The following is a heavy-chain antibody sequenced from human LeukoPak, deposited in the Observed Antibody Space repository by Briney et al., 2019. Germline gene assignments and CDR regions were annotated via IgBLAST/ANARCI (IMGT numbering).Heavy chain of an antibody. CDR3: ARARRGGYDSTRGWFDP. CDR2: ISSGSGDK. CDR1: GFTFSIYS. V-gene: IGHV3-21*04. D-gene: IGHD3-22*01. J-gene: IGHJ5*02. Sequence: GGSLRLSCAASGFTFSIYSMNWVRQAPGKGLEWVSRISSGSGDKHYADSVKGRFTISRDNAKNSLDLQMDSLRGEDTAVYYCARARRGGYDSTRGWFDPWGQGTLVTVSS.